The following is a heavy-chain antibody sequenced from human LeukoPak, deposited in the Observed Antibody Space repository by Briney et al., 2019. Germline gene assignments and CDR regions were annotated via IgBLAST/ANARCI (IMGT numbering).Heavy chain of an antibody. CDR3: ARVPGRNFNWFDP. CDR1: GFTFSSYW. J-gene: IGHJ5*02. Sequence: GGSLRLSCAASGFTFSSYWMSWVRQAPGKGLEWVANIKKDGSEKYYVDSVKGRFTISRDNAKKSLYLQMNSLRADDTAVYYCARVPGRNFNWFDPWGQGTLVTVSS. V-gene: IGHV3-7*03. D-gene: IGHD1-7*01. CDR2: IKKDGSEK.